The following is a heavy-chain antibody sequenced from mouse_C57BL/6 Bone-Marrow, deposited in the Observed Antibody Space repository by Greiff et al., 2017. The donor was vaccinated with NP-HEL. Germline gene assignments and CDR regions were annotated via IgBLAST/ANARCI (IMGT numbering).Heavy chain of an antibody. D-gene: IGHD3-2*02. Sequence: EVQRVESGGGLVQPGGSLSLSCAASGFTFTDYYMSWVRQPPGKALEWLGFISNKANGSTTEYSLSVKGRFTISRDNSQSILYLQMNALRAEDSASYDSARSYSSGHFDDWGKGTTLTVSS. J-gene: IGHJ2*01. CDR1: GFTFTDYY. CDR2: ISNKANGSTT. V-gene: IGHV7-3*01. CDR3: ARSYSSGHFDD.